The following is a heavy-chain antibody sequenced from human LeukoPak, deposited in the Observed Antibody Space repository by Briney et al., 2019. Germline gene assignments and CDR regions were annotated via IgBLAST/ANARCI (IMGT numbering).Heavy chain of an antibody. D-gene: IGHD6-13*01. Sequence: GGSLRLSCAASGFTVSSNYMSWVRQAPGKGLEWVSVIYSGGSTYYADSVKGRFTISRDNSKNTLYLQMNSLRAEDTAVYYCTTDAGYTSRWYNYWGQGTLVTVSS. CDR1: GFTVSSNY. V-gene: IGHV3-66*01. CDR3: TTDAGYTSRWYNY. CDR2: IYSGGST. J-gene: IGHJ4*02.